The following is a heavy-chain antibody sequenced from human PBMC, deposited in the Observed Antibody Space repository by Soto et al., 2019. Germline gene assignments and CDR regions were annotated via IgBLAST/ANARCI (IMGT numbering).Heavy chain of an antibody. J-gene: IGHJ4*02. V-gene: IGHV4-39*01. CDR3: ARPWVVSGGSYQSGFDY. CDR2: IYYSGST. CDR1: GGSISSSSYY. D-gene: IGHD1-26*01. Sequence: KPSETLSLTCTVSGGSISSSSYYWGWIRQPPGKGLEWIGSIYYSGSTYYNPSLKSRVTISVDTSKNQFSLKLSSVTAADTAVYYCARPWVVSGGSYQSGFDYWGQGTLVTVSS.